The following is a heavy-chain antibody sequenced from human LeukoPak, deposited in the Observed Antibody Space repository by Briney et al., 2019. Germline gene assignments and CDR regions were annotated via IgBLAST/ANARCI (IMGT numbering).Heavy chain of an antibody. J-gene: IGHJ5*02. CDR2: IYSSGST. CDR1: GGSVSSGTYY. CDR3: ARGYGSGSNWFDP. Sequence: PSETLSLTCTVSGGSVSSGTYYWSWIRQPAGKDREWIGHIYSSGSTNYNPSLKSRVTMSVDTSKNQLSLKLNSVTAADTAVYYCARGYGSGSNWFDPWGQGTLVIVSS. D-gene: IGHD3-10*01. V-gene: IGHV4-61*10.